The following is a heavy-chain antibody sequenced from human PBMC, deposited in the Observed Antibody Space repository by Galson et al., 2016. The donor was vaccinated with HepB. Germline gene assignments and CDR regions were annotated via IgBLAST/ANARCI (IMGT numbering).Heavy chain of an antibody. CDR3: ARRSADSGSYHGLFDY. CDR1: GFTFSTHG. D-gene: IGHD1-26*01. Sequence: SLRLSCAASGFTFSTHGMHWVRQAPGKGLEWVAFTWFDGSSKYYADPLKGRFTIPRDNSNNMLYLEMTSLRAEDTAVYYCARRSADSGSYHGLFDYWGQGTLVTVSS. V-gene: IGHV3-33*01. J-gene: IGHJ4*02. CDR2: TWFDGSSK.